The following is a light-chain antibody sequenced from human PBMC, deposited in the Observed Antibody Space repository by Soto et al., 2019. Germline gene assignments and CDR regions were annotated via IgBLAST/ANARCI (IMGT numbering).Light chain of an antibody. J-gene: IGKJ1*01. CDR1: PRVSSSY. Sequence: IVVTQSSRTLLLSQGERATLSCRASPRVSSSYLAWYQQKPGQAPRLLIHAASSRATGIPDRFSGSGSGTDFTLTISRLEPADFAVYYCQQYGIPPWTFGQGTKVDIK. CDR2: AAS. CDR3: QQYGIPPWT. V-gene: IGKV3-20*01.